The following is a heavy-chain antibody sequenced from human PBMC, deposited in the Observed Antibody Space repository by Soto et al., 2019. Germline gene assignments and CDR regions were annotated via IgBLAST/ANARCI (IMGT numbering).Heavy chain of an antibody. J-gene: IGHJ6*02. Sequence: ASVKVSCKASGYAFTKYYRHWVRQAPGQGLEWMGIIDPNGGSTTNAQRFQGRVTMTRDTSTSTLYMELSSLRSEDTSVYYCARPAALKHYYYDHGMDVWGQGTTVTVSS. CDR3: ARPAALKHYYYDHGMDV. CDR1: GYAFTKYY. CDR2: IDPNGGST. V-gene: IGHV1-46*01. D-gene: IGHD2-2*01.